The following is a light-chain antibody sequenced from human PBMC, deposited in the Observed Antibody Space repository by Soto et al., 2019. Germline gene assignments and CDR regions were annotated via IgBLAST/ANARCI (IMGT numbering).Light chain of an antibody. V-gene: IGKV1-9*01. J-gene: IGKJ4*01. CDR2: AES. CDR1: QGIAGS. CDR3: QQDKSYPRT. Sequence: DIQLTQSPSFLSASVGDRVTMTCRASQGIAGSLAWYQQKPGKPPKLLIYAESTLQSGVPSRFSGSGSGTRGTLTISSLQPEDFATYYCQQDKSYPRTFGGGTKVDIK.